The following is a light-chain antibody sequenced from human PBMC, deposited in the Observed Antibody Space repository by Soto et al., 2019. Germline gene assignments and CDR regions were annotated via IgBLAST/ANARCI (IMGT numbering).Light chain of an antibody. V-gene: IGLV2-11*01. CDR3: CSYGGGRTPLG. CDR2: DVA. Sequence: QPVLTQPRSVSGSPGQSVTISCTGSRSDVGGYKYVSWYQQFPGKAPKLIIYDVAKRPSGVPGRFSGSKSGNTASLTISGLQAEDEGDYYCCSYGGGRTPLGFGGGTKLTVL. J-gene: IGLJ2*01. CDR1: RSDVGGYKY.